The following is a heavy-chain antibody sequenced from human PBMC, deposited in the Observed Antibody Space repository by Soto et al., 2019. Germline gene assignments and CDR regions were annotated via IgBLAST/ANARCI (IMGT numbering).Heavy chain of an antibody. CDR3: ARDQAYYYGSGSYRIQNYYYYGMDV. Sequence: PSETLSLTCAVSSGSIDNVYWWSWVRQSPGKGLEWIGETSHDGVTNYNPSLEGRVTISIDKSKSQFYLDLNSVTAADTAMYYCARDQAYYYGSGSYRIQNYYYYGMDVWGQGTTVTVSS. CDR1: SGSIDNVYW. V-gene: IGHV4-4*02. CDR2: TSHDGVT. J-gene: IGHJ6*02. D-gene: IGHD3-10*01.